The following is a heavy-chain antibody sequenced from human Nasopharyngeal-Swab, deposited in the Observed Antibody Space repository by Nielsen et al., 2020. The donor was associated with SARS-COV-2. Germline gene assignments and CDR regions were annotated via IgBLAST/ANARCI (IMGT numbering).Heavy chain of an antibody. D-gene: IGHD1-26*01. V-gene: IGHV2-5*02. CDR2: IYWDDDK. Sequence: SGPTLAKPPQTLTLTCTFSGFSLRTSGVGVAWIRQPPGKSLEWLALIYWDDDKRYSPSLKSRLTITKDTSKNQVVLTMTNMDPVDTATYYCAHRRGVWGYFDYWGQGTLVTVSS. CDR1: GFSLRTSGVG. J-gene: IGHJ4*02. CDR3: AHRRGVWGYFDY.